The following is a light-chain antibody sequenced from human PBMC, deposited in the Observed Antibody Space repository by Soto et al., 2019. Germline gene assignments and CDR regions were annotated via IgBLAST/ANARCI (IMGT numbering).Light chain of an antibody. V-gene: IGLV1-40*01. CDR1: NSNLGAGYD. CDR3: QAYDYSLTAFV. CDR2: GNR. Sequence: QSVLTQPPSVSGAPGQRVTISFTGNNSNLGAGYDVHWYQQLPGAAPKLVIFGNRNRPSGGPERFSGSKSGTSASLAITGLQAEDEADYYCQAYDYSLTAFVFGGGTQLTVL. J-gene: IGLJ3*02.